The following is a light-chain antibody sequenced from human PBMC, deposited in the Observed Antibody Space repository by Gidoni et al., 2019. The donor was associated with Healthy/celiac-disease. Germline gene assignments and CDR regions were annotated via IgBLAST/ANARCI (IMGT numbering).Light chain of an antibody. V-gene: IGKV3-11*01. J-gene: IGKJ1*01. CDR3: QQRSNWPT. CDR1: QSVSSY. Sequence: EIVLTQSPATLSLSPVDRATLSCRASQSVSSYFAWYQQKPGQAPRLLIHDASNRATGIPARFSGSGSGTDFTLTISSLEPEDFAVYYCQQRSNWPTFGQGTKVEIK. CDR2: DAS.